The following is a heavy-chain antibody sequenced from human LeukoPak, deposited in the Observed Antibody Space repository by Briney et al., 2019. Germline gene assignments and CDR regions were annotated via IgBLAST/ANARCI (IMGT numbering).Heavy chain of an antibody. Sequence: SETLSLTCTVSGGSVSSGSYYWSWIRQPPGKGLEWIGYIYYSGSTNYNPSLKSRVTISVDTSKNQFSLKLSSVTAADTAVYYCARDRVGSSTYYYYYYGTDVWGQGTTVTVSS. CDR3: ARDRVGSSTYYYYYYGTDV. V-gene: IGHV4-61*01. CDR1: GGSVSSGSYY. CDR2: IYYSGST. D-gene: IGHD6-13*01. J-gene: IGHJ6*02.